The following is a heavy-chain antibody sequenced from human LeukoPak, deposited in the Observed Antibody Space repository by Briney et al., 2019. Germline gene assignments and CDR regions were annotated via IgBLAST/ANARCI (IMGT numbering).Heavy chain of an antibody. CDR1: GFTFSSYA. CDR2: SGSGGST. CDR3: AKGGSSGYYNHFDY. D-gene: IGHD3-22*01. Sequence: GGSLRLSCAASGFTFSSYAMGWVRHAPGKGLECVSTSGSGGSTYYADSVKGRFTISRDNSKNTLYLQINSLRDEGTAVYYCAKGGSSGYYNHFDYWGQGTLVTVSS. V-gene: IGHV3-23*01. J-gene: IGHJ4*02.